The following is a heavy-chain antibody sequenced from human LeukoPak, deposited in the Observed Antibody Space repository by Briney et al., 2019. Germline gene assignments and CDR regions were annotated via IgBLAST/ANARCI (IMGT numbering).Heavy chain of an antibody. CDR3: ARDLLPRFAFPIGSSGSDY. CDR2: IVVGSGNT. V-gene: IGHV1-58*01. J-gene: IGHJ4*02. Sequence: SVKVSCKASGFTFTSSAVQWVRQARGQRLEWIGWIVVGSGNTNYAQKFQERVTITRDMSTSTAYMELSSLRSEDTAVYYCARDLLPRFAFPIGSSGSDYWGQGTLVTVSS. D-gene: IGHD3-22*01. CDR1: GFTFTSSA.